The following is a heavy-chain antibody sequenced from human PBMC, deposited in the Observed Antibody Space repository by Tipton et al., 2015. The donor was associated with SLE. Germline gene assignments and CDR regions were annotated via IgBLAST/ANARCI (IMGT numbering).Heavy chain of an antibody. CDR2: IDTSGST. D-gene: IGHD6-19*01. Sequence: TLSLTCTVSGASLTSGRYYWTWIRQPAGKGLEWIGRIDTSGSTHYNPSLQSRVTMSLDASKNQFSLNLSSVTATDTAVYFCARRPSARALDIWGQGTMVTVSS. CDR3: ARRPSARALDI. CDR1: GASLTSGRYY. V-gene: IGHV4-61*02. J-gene: IGHJ3*02.